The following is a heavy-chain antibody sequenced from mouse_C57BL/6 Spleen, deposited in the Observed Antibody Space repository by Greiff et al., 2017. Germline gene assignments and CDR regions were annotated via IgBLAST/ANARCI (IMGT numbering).Heavy chain of an antibody. Sequence: EVMLVESEGGLVQPGSSMKLSCTASGFTFSDYYMAWVRQVPEKGLEWVANINYDGSSTYYLDSLKSRFIISRDNAKNILYLQMSSLKSEDTATYYCARVPVGSYYFDYWGKGTTLTVSS. V-gene: IGHV5-16*01. CDR1: GFTFSDYY. CDR2: INYDGSST. J-gene: IGHJ2*01. CDR3: ARVPVGSYYFDY.